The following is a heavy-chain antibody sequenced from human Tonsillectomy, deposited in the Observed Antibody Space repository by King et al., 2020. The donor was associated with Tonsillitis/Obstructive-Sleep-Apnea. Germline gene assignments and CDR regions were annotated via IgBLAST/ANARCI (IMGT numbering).Heavy chain of an antibody. J-gene: IGHJ3*02. CDR1: GFTFSSYW. CDR2: VKQDGSEK. Sequence: VQLVESGGGLVQPGGSLRLSCAASGFTFSSYWMNWVRQAPGMGLEWVANVKQDGSEKYYVDSVKGRFTITRDNVKNSLYLQMNTLRAEDTAVYYCARGERSAFDIWGQGTMVTVSS. V-gene: IGHV3-7*01. CDR3: ARGERSAFDI.